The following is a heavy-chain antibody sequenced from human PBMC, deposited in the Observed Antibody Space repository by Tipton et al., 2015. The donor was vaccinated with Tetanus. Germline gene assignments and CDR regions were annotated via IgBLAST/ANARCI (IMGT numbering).Heavy chain of an antibody. J-gene: IGHJ4*02. D-gene: IGHD3-22*01. CDR2: INHSGST. CDR1: GGSFSGYY. V-gene: IGHV4-34*01. CDR3: ARGPTARGSTYDSSGYYGY. Sequence: TLSLTCAVYGGSFSGYYWSWIRQPPGKGLEWIGEINHSGSTNYNPSLKSRVTISVDTSKNQFSLKLSSVTAADTAVYYCARGPTARGSTYDSSGYYGYWGQGTLVTVSS.